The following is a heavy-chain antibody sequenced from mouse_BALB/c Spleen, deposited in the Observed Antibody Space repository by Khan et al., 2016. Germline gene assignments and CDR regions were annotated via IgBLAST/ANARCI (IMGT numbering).Heavy chain of an antibody. V-gene: IGHV14-3*02. CDR2: IDPANSNT. CDR1: GFNIKDTY. CDR3: APYGRGFVC. D-gene: IGHD1-2*01. J-gene: IGHJ3*01. Sequence: VQLKESGAELVKPGASVKLSCTASGFNIKDTYMHWLKQRPEQGLEWIGRIDPANSNTIYDPKFQGKATITSDTSSNTAYLQLSSLTSEDTAVYYCAPYGRGFVCWGQGTLVTVSA.